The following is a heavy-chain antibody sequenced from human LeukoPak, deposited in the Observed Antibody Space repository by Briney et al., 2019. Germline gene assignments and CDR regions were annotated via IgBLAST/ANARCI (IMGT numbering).Heavy chain of an antibody. CDR1: GYTLTELS. CDR2: FDPEDGET. V-gene: IGHV1-24*01. J-gene: IGHJ4*02. D-gene: IGHD3-10*01. CDR3: AIWFMASVLGGFDY. Sequence: GASVKVSCKVSGYTLTELSMHWVRQAPGKGLEWMGGFDPEDGETIYAQKFQGRVTMTEDTSTDTAYMELSSLRSEDTAVYYCAIWFMASVLGGFDYWGQGTLVTVSS.